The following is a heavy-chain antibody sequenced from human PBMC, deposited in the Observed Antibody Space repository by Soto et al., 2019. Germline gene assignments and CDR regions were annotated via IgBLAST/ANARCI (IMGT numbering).Heavy chain of an antibody. CDR1: GFTVSSNY. V-gene: IGHV3-66*01. J-gene: IGHJ2*01. D-gene: IGHD2-8*01. Sequence: EVQLVESGGGLVQPGGSLRLSCAASGFTVSSNYMSWVRQAPGKGLEWVSVIYSGGSTYYADSVKGRFTISRDNSKNTLYLQMNSLRAEDTAVYYCASPLGVERCYFDLWGRGTLVTVSS. CDR3: ASPLGVERCYFDL. CDR2: IYSGGST.